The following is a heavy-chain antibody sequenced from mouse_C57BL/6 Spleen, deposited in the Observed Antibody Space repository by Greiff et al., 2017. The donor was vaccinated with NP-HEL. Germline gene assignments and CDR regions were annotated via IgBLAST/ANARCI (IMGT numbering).Heavy chain of an antibody. V-gene: IGHV3-6*01. CDR2: LSYDGSN. J-gene: IGHJ3*01. Sequence: EVKLQESGPGLVKPSQSLSLTCSVTGYSITSGYYWNWIRQFPGNKLEWMGYLSYDGSNNYNPSLKNRISITRDTSKNQFFLKLNSVTTEDTATYYCATYYYGSSPSWFAYWGQGTLVTVAA. CDR3: ATYYYGSSPSWFAY. D-gene: IGHD1-1*01. CDR1: GYSITSGYY.